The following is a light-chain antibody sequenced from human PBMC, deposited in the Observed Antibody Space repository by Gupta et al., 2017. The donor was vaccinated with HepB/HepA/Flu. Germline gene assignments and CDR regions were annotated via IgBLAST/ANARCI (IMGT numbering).Light chain of an antibody. CDR2: KAS. V-gene: IGKV1-5*03. CDR3: QRYNSYSQI. J-gene: IGKJ2*01. CDR1: QSIGIW. Sequence: DIQMTQSPSTLSAFVGDRVTITCRASQSIGIWLAWYQQKPGEAPKVLIYKASTLEIGVPSRFSGSGSGTEFTLTISILHADDFATYYCQRYNSYSQIFGQGTKMEI.